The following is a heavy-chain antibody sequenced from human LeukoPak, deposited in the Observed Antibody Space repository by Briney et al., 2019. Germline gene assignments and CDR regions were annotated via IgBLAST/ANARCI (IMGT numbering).Heavy chain of an antibody. CDR2: IRSKAYGGTT. J-gene: IGHJ4*02. Sequence: RSLRLSCTASGFTFGDYAMSWFRQAPGKGLEWVGFIRSKAYGGTTEYAASVEGRFTISRDDSKSIAYLQMNSLKTEDTAVYYCTRVVGYCSGGSCYPDYWGQGTLVTVSS. V-gene: IGHV3-49*03. CDR3: TRVVGYCSGGSCYPDY. CDR1: GFTFGDYA. D-gene: IGHD2-15*01.